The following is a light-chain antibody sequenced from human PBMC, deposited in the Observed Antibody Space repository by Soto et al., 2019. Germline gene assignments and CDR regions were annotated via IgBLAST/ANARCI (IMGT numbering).Light chain of an antibody. V-gene: IGLV2-23*02. Sequence: QSVLTQPASVSGSPGKSITLSCTGTSSDVGNYNLVSWYQQHPGKAPKLMIYEVNMRPSGVSNRFSGSKSGNTASLTISGLQAEDEADYYCCSNGGASTTYVFGTGTKVTVL. J-gene: IGLJ1*01. CDR3: CSNGGASTTYV. CDR2: EVN. CDR1: SSDVGNYNL.